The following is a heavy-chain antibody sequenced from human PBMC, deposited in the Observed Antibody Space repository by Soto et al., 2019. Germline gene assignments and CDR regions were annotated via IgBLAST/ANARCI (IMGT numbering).Heavy chain of an antibody. V-gene: IGHV1-69*01. CDR2: FIPMFNRP. Sequence: QVQLVQSGAEVKKPGSSVKVSCKASGGTFSSYAISWVRQAPGQGHEWMGGFIPMFNRPHSARKFQGRVTITADESTSTAYMDLSSLRSEDTAVYYCARGQFHNVSNYSDALDVWGQGTTVTVSS. J-gene: IGHJ6*02. CDR1: GGTFSSYA. CDR3: ARGQFHNVSNYSDALDV.